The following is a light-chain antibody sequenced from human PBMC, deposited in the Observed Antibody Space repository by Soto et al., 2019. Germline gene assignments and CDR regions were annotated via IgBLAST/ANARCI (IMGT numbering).Light chain of an antibody. CDR2: AAS. CDR3: QQSSNSPMYT. CDR1: QSIAYY. V-gene: IGKV1-39*01. J-gene: IGKJ2*01. Sequence: DIQMTQSPSSLSASVGDRVTITCRASQSIAYYVNWFQQKPGKAPKLLIYAASSLQSGVPSRFSGRGSGTDFTLTISSLQPEDFATYYCQQSSNSPMYTFGQGP.